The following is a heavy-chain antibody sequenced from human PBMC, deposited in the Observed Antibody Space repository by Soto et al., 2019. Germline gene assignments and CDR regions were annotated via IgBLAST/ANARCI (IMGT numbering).Heavy chain of an antibody. Sequence: SETLSLTCTVSGGSLRSTSYYWGWIRQPPGKGLEWIGSIYYSGSTNYNPSLKSRVTISVDTSKNQFSLKLSSVTAADTAVYYCARTYDILTGYSAYFDYWGQGTLVTVPQ. V-gene: IGHV4-39*07. CDR3: ARTYDILTGYSAYFDY. D-gene: IGHD3-9*01. CDR1: GGSLRSTSYY. CDR2: IYYSGST. J-gene: IGHJ4*02.